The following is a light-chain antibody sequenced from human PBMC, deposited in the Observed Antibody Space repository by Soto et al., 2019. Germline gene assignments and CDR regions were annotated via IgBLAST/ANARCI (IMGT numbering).Light chain of an antibody. Sequence: IVLTQFPGTLSLSPGERATLSCRASQSVASNYLAWYQQRPGQAPRVLIFGASSRATGIPDKFSGSGSGTDFTLTISRLDPDDFAVYYCQYYGGSSWTFGQRTEVEIK. CDR1: QSVASNY. CDR3: QYYGGSSWT. CDR2: GAS. J-gene: IGKJ1*01. V-gene: IGKV3-20*01.